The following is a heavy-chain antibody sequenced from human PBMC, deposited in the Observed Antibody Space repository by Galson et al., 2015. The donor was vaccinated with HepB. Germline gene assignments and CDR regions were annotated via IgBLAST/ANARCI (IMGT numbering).Heavy chain of an antibody. V-gene: IGHV4-39*01. Sequence: SLTCTVSGGSISSSSYYWGWIRQPPGRGLEWIGSIYYSGSTYYNPSLKSRVTISVDTSKNQFSLKLSSVTAADTAVYYCARHEASGYDLRPMAAFDIWGQGTMVTVSS. CDR1: GGSISSSSYY. J-gene: IGHJ3*02. D-gene: IGHD5-12*01. CDR3: ARHEASGYDLRPMAAFDI. CDR2: IYYSGST.